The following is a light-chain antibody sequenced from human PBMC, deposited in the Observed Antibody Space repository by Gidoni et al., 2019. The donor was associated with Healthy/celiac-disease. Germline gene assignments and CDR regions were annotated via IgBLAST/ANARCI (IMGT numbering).Light chain of an antibody. J-gene: IGKJ3*01. V-gene: IGKV1-39*01. CDR1: QSIRSY. Sequence: DIQMTQSPSSLSASVGDRVTITCRASQSIRSYLNWYQQKPGKAPKLLIYAASSLQSGVPSRFSGSGSVTDFTLTISSLQPEDFATYYCQQSYSTPLFGPGTKVDIK. CDR3: QQSYSTPL. CDR2: AAS.